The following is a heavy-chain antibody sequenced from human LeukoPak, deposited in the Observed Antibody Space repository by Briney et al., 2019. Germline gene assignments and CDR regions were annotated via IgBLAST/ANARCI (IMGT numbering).Heavy chain of an antibody. D-gene: IGHD3-22*01. CDR3: ARAAYDNSGYLTL. V-gene: IGHV3-23*01. CDR2: ISGSGGSA. Sequence: GGSLRLSCAASGFTFSSYAMSWVRQAPGKGLEWVSAISGSGGSAYYADFVKGRFTISRDSSKNTLYLQMNSLRAEDTAVYYCARAAYDNSGYLTLWGQGILVTVSS. CDR1: GFTFSSYA. J-gene: IGHJ4*02.